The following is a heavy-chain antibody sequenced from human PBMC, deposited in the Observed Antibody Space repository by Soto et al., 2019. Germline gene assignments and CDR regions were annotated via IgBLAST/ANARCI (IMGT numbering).Heavy chain of an antibody. CDR2: ISAFNGNT. V-gene: IGHV1-18*01. J-gene: IGHJ3*01. D-gene: IGHD3-16*01. CDR3: ARSYYLADAFDV. Sequence: ASVRVSCKASGFRFSDYGFNWLRQAPGQGLEWMGWISAFNGNTETAQGLQDRVTMTTDSSTTTAHMDLTNLTTDDTAIYYCARSYYLADAFDVWGQGTMVTVSS. CDR1: GFRFSDYG.